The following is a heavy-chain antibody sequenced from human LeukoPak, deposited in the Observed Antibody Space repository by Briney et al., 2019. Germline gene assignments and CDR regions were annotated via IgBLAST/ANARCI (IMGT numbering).Heavy chain of an antibody. CDR1: GGSISSYY. D-gene: IGHD3-10*01. J-gene: IGHJ4*02. Sequence: SETLSLTCTVSGGSISSYYWSWIRQPPGKGLEWIGYIYYSGSTNYNPSLKSRATISVDTSKNQFSLKLSSVTAADTAVYYCARGSQGWGAYYGHFDYWGQGTLVTVSS. CDR3: ARGSQGWGAYYGHFDY. CDR2: IYYSGST. V-gene: IGHV4-59*01.